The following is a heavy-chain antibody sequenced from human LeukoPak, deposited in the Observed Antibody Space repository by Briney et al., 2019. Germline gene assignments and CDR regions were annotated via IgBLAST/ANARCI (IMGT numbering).Heavy chain of an antibody. CDR3: ARGYYFFDY. D-gene: IGHD2-15*01. Sequence: PXKGLEWMGIIYPGYSHTRYSPSFQGQVTISADKSITTAYLQWSSLKASDTAIYYCARGYYFFDYWGQGTLVTVSS. V-gene: IGHV5-51*01. CDR2: IYPGYSHT. J-gene: IGHJ4*02.